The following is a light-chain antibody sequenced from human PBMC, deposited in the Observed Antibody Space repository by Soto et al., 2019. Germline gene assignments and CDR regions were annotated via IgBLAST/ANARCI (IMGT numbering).Light chain of an antibody. Sequence: QSVLTQPPSASGTPGQRVTIPCSGSSSNIGSNTVNWYQQLPGTAPKLLIYTNNQRPSGVPDRFSGSKSGTSASLAISGLQSEDEADYYCAAWDDSLSGYVVFGGGTKLTVL. J-gene: IGLJ2*01. CDR2: TNN. CDR1: SSNIGSNT. V-gene: IGLV1-44*01. CDR3: AAWDDSLSGYVV.